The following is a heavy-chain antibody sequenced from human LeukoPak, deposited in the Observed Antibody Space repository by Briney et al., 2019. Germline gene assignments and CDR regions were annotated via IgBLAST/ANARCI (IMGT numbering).Heavy chain of an antibody. J-gene: IGHJ3*02. Sequence: SETLSLTCAVSGYSISSGYYWGWIRQPPGKGLEWIGSIYHSGSTYYNPSLRGRDTISVDTSKNQFSLKLSSVTAADTAVYYCARGAAATGDAFDIWGQGTMVTVSS. CDR1: GYSISSGYY. CDR2: IYHSGST. D-gene: IGHD6-25*01. CDR3: ARGAAATGDAFDI. V-gene: IGHV4-38-2*01.